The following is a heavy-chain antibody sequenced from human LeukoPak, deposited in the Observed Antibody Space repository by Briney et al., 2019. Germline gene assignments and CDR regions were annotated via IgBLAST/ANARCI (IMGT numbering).Heavy chain of an antibody. D-gene: IGHD1-26*01. CDR1: GFTFSSYL. V-gene: IGHV3-33*01. CDR2: IWSDGSNK. Sequence: GGSLRLSCAASGFTFSSYLMHWVRQAPGKGLEWVAGIWSDGSNKYYADSVKGRFTISRDNSKNTLYLQMNSLRADDTAVYFCARDVVGAPGYFEDWGQGPWSPSPQ. CDR3: ARDVVGAPGYFED. J-gene: IGHJ4*02.